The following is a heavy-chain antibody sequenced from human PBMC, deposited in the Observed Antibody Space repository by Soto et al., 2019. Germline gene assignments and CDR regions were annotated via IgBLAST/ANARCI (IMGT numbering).Heavy chain of an antibody. CDR3: ARSGVGNYYASSGYPAWFGY. CDR1: GGTFSSYA. D-gene: IGHD3-22*01. Sequence: SVKVSCKASGGTFSSYAISWVRQAPGQGLEWMGGIIPIFGTANYAQKFQGRVTITADESTSTAYMELSSLRSEDTAVYYCARSGVGNYYASSGYPAWFGYWGQGTLVTVSS. V-gene: IGHV1-69*13. CDR2: IIPIFGTA. J-gene: IGHJ4*02.